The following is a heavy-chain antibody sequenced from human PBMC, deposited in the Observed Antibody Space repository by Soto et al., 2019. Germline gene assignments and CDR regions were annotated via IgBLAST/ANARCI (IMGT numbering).Heavy chain of an antibody. Sequence: QVQLVQSGAEVKKPGSSVKVSCKASGDTFNKYAINWVRQAPGHGLEWMGGIIPLFGTPNYAQKFQGRVTITADESTSTAHMELRGLRSEDTAMYYCARDYGHDCSGGNCYFYFWGQGTLVTVSS. J-gene: IGHJ4*02. V-gene: IGHV1-69*01. CDR3: ARDYGHDCSGGNCYFYF. D-gene: IGHD2-15*01. CDR2: IIPLFGTP. CDR1: GDTFNKYA.